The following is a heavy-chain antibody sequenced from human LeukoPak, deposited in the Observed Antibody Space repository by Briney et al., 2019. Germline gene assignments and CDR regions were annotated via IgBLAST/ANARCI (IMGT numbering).Heavy chain of an antibody. V-gene: IGHV3-7*01. J-gene: IGHJ4*02. CDR2: IKQDGSEK. D-gene: IGHD3-10*01. CDR3: AGEVLLWSGDQKVDY. CDR1: GFTFSSYW. Sequence: GGSLRLSCAASGFTFSSYWMSWVRQAPGKGLEWVANIKQDGSEKYYVDSVKGRFTISRDNAKNSLYPQMNSLRAEDTAVYYCAGEVLLWSGDQKVDYWGQGTLVTVSS.